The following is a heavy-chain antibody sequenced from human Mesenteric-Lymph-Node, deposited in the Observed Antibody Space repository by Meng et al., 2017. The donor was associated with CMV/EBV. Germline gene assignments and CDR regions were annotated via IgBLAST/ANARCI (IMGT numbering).Heavy chain of an antibody. V-gene: IGHV6-1*01. J-gene: IGHJ4*02. Sequence: LRLSCAISGDSVSSNSAAWHWIRQSPSRGLEWLGRTYYRSKWYNDFGVSVKSRITINPDTSKNQFSLQLNSVTPEDTAVYYCARMTAEWEPFDYWGQGTLVTVSS. CDR2: TYYRSKWYN. CDR3: ARMTAEWEPFDY. D-gene: IGHD1-26*01. CDR1: GDSVSSNSAA.